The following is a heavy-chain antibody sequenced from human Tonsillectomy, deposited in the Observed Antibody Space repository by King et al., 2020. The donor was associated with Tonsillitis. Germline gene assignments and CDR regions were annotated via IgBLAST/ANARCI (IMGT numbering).Heavy chain of an antibody. D-gene: IGHD3-10*01. Sequence: QLVQSGGGLVQPGRSLRHSCAASGFTFDDYAMHWVRQAPGKGLEWVSGITWNSGSIGYADSVKGRFTISRDNAKNSLYLQMNSLRAEDTALYYCAKGVRYGSGSFDYWGQGTLVTVSS. CDR2: ITWNSGSI. J-gene: IGHJ4*02. CDR3: AKGVRYGSGSFDY. V-gene: IGHV3-9*01. CDR1: GFTFDDYA.